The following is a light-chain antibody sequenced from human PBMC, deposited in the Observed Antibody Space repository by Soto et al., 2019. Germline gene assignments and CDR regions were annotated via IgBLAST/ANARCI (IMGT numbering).Light chain of an antibody. Sequence: XSPGPRATLSCRASHTISSSYLAWYQQKPGQAPRLLIYAISDRATGVPDRFRGSGSGTDFTLTITRLEPEDFAVYFCQQYDSSPRTFGQGTKVDIK. CDR2: AIS. CDR3: QQYDSSPRT. J-gene: IGKJ1*01. CDR1: HTISSSY. V-gene: IGKV3-20*01.